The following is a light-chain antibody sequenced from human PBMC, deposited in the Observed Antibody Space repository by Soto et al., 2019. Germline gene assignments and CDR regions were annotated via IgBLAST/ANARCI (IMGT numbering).Light chain of an antibody. CDR1: QRVTSSY. Sequence: ESLLTQSRGTLSLSPGSRSTLSCRASQRVTSSYLTWYQQKPGQAPRLLIYGASSRATGIPDRFSGSGSGTDFTLTISRLEPEDFAVFYCQHHGSSLTWTFGQGTKVDI. V-gene: IGKV3-20*01. J-gene: IGKJ1*01. CDR2: GAS. CDR3: QHHGSSLTWT.